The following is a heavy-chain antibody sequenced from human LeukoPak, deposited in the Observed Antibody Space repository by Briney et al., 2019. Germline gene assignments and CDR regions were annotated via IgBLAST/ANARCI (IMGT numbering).Heavy chain of an antibody. CDR1: GFTFSSYA. Sequence: PGRSLRLSCAASGFTFSSYAMHWVRQAPGKGLEWVAVISYDGSNKYYADSVKGRFTISRNNFKNTLYLQMNSLRAEDTAVYYCARERTAAGTFDYWGQGTLVTVSS. D-gene: IGHD6-13*01. CDR3: ARERTAAGTFDY. V-gene: IGHV3-30*04. J-gene: IGHJ4*02. CDR2: ISYDGSNK.